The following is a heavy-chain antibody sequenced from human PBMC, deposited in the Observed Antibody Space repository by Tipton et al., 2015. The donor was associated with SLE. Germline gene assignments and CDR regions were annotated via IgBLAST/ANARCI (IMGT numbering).Heavy chain of an antibody. D-gene: IGHD1-26*01. Sequence: SLRLSCAASGFTFSSHWMHWVRQAPGKGLVWVSRINGDGSSTTYADSVEGRFTMSRGNVKNTLYLQMNSLRAEDTAVYFCGRAAIVGPSGGFDFWGQGTLVTVSS. CDR1: GFTFSSHW. V-gene: IGHV3-74*01. CDR3: GRAAIVGPSGGFDF. CDR2: INGDGSST. J-gene: IGHJ4*02.